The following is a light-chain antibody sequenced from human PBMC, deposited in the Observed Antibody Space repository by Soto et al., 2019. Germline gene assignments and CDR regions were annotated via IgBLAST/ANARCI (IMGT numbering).Light chain of an antibody. CDR1: QSINSY. V-gene: IGKV1-39*01. CDR2: AAS. CDR3: QQSYTTPWT. Sequence: DIQMTKSPSSLSASVGDRVTITCRASQSINSYLHWYQQKPGKAPKLLISAASSLQSGVPSRFSGSGSGTDFTLTISSLQPEDFATYSCQQSYTTPWTFGQGTRWIS. J-gene: IGKJ1*01.